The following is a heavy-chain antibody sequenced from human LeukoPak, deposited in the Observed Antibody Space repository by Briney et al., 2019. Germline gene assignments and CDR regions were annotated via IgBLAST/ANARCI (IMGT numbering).Heavy chain of an antibody. Sequence: GGSLRLSCAASGFTFIRYDMHWVRQATGKGLEWISSIGTGGDTYYIDSVKGRFTISRENAKSSLYLQMNSLRAGDTAAYYCVRGGEIGFDSWGQGTLVTVSS. CDR2: IGTGGDT. CDR1: GFTFIRYD. V-gene: IGHV3-13*04. CDR3: VRGGEIGFDS. J-gene: IGHJ5*01. D-gene: IGHD3-16*01.